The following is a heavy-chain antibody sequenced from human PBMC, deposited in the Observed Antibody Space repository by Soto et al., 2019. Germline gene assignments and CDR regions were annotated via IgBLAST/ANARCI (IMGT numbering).Heavy chain of an antibody. CDR1: GGSISSGGYS. V-gene: IGHV4-30-2*01. CDR2: IYHSVST. D-gene: IGHD6-6*01. J-gene: IGHJ4*02. CDR3: ASVPDY. Sequence: QLQLLESGSGLVKPSQTLSLTCAVSGGSISSGGYSWGWIRQPPGKGLEWIGYIYHSVSTYYNPSLKRRVTTSVDRSKNQFSLRLSSVTAADTPVYYCASVPDYWGQGTLVTVSS.